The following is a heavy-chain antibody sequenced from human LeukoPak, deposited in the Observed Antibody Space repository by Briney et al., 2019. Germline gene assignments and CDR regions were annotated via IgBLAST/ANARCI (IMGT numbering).Heavy chain of an antibody. CDR1: GFTFSSYW. V-gene: IGHV3-74*01. D-gene: IGHD4-17*01. Sequence: GGSLRLSCAASGFTFSSYWMHWVRQAPGKGLVRVSRINSDGSSTSYADSVKGRFTISRDNAKNTLYLQMNSLRAEDTAVYYCAREDYGEAFDYWGQGTLVTVSS. CDR2: INSDGSST. CDR3: AREDYGEAFDY. J-gene: IGHJ4*02.